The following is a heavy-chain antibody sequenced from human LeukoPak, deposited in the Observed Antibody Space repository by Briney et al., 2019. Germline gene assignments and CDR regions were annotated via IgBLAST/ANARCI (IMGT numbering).Heavy chain of an antibody. V-gene: IGHV4-34*01. CDR1: GGSFSGYY. CDR3: ARGFLRGYSRGYFDL. D-gene: IGHD5-18*01. J-gene: IGHJ2*01. Sequence: TSETLSLTCAVYGGSFSGYYWNWIRQPPGKGLEWIEEINHSGSTNYNPSLKSRVTISVDTSKNQFSLRLSSVTAADTAVYYCARGFLRGYSRGYFDLWGRGPLVTVSS. CDR2: INHSGST.